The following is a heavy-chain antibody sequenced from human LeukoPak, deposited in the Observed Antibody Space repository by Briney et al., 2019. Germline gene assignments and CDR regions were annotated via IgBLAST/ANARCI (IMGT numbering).Heavy chain of an antibody. CDR2: ISAYNGNT. J-gene: IGHJ5*02. D-gene: IGHD6-13*01. CDR1: GYTFSSYG. CDR3: ARDQSSSSWYWFDP. Sequence: ASVKVSCKASGYTFSSYGISWVRQAPGQGLEWMGWISAYNGNTNYAQKLQGRVTMTTDTSTSTAYMELRSLRSDDTAVYYCARDQSSSSWYWFDPWGQGTLVTVSS. V-gene: IGHV1-18*01.